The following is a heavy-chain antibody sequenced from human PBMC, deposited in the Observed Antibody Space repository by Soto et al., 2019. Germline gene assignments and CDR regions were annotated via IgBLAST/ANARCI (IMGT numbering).Heavy chain of an antibody. CDR3: ARGEAVAGGHWFGP. D-gene: IGHD6-19*01. CDR2: IIPIFGTA. CDR1: GGTFSSYA. Sequence: QVQLVQSGAEVKKPGSSVKVSCKASGGTFSSYAISWVRQAPGQGLEWMGGIIPIFGTANYAQKFQGRVTITADESAGTAYLELSSLRSEDTAVDYCARGEAVAGGHWFGPWGQGTLVTVSS. J-gene: IGHJ5*02. V-gene: IGHV1-69*12.